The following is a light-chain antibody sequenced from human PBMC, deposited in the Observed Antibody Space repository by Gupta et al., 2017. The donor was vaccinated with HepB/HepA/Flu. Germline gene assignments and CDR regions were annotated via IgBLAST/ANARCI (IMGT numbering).Light chain of an antibody. Sequence: LLTQSPGTLSLSPGERATLSCRASQSVSSSYLAWYQQKPGQAPRLLIYGASSRATGIPDRFSGSGSGTDFTLTISRLEPEDFAVYYCQQYGSSPGFTFGPGTKVDIK. CDR3: QQYGSSPGFT. J-gene: IGKJ3*01. V-gene: IGKV3-20*01. CDR2: GAS. CDR1: QSVSSSY.